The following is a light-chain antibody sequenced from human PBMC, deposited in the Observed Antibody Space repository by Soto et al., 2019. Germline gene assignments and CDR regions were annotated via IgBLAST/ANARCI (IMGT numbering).Light chain of an antibody. CDR1: QSISNW. V-gene: IGKV1-5*01. CDR2: DAS. Sequence: DIQMTQSPSTLSASVGGRVTITWRASQSISNWLAWYQQKPGKAPKLLIYDASILQSEVPSRFSGSGSGTQFTLTISSLQPDDFATYYCQQYNGYSPWTFGQGTKVDI. CDR3: QQYNGYSPWT. J-gene: IGKJ1*01.